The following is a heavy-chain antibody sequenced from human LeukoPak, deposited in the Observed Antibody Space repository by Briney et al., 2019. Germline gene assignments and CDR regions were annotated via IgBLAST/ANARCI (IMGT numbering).Heavy chain of an antibody. Sequence: GGSLTLSCAASGFTFSTYSMNWVRQAPGKGLEWVSSISSGRGYIYYADSVKGRFSISRDNAKSSLYLQMNSLRAEDTAVYYCARQCYYYGSNESCDYWGQGTLVTVSS. J-gene: IGHJ4*02. D-gene: IGHD3-22*01. CDR1: GFTFSTYS. CDR3: ARQCYYYGSNESCDY. V-gene: IGHV3-21*01. CDR2: ISSGRGYI.